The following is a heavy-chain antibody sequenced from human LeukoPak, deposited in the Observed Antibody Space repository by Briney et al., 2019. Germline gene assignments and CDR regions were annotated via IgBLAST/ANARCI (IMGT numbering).Heavy chain of an antibody. CDR1: RGTFSSYA. Sequence: ASVKDSCKASRGTFSSYAISWVRPAPGQGVAWMGRIIPIFGTAHYAQKFQGRVKSTADKSTSTAYMELSSMRTEDTAVYYCASWLAFRPGYYYYYYMDVWGKGTTVTVSS. CDR2: IIPIFGTA. V-gene: IGHV1-69*06. J-gene: IGHJ6*03. D-gene: IGHD5-12*01. CDR3: ASWLAFRPGYYYYYYMDV.